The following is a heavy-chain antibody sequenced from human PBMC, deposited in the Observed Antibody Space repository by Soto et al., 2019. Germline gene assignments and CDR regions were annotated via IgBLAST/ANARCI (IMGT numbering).Heavy chain of an antibody. D-gene: IGHD5-18*01. CDR1: GFTFSSYG. CDR3: AGLYSSNYYHHCGMDV. V-gene: IGHV3-30*03. Sequence: GGSLRLSCAASGFTFSSYGMHWVRQAPGKGLEWVAVISYDGSNKYYADSVKGRFTISRDNSKNTLYLQMNSLRAEDTAVYYCAGLYSSNYYHHCGMDVWGQGTTVTVS. CDR2: ISYDGSNK. J-gene: IGHJ6*02.